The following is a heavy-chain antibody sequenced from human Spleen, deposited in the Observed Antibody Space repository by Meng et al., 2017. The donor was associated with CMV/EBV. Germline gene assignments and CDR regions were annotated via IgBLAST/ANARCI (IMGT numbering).Heavy chain of an antibody. CDR2: IYPGDSDI. CDR1: EYNFTRHW. CDR3: ARCRSGTTGELDY. D-gene: IGHD1-7*01. Sequence: GESLKISCRGSEYNFTRHWIGWVRQMPGKGLEWMGIIYPGDSDIIYSPSFQGQVTLSVDKSKTTAYLHWSSLKASDTAVYYCARCRSGTTGELDYWGQGTLVTVSS. J-gene: IGHJ4*02. V-gene: IGHV5-51*01.